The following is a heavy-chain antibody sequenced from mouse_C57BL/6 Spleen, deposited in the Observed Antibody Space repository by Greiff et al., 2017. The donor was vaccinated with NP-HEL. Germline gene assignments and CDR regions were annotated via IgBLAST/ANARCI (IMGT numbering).Heavy chain of an antibody. D-gene: IGHD1-1*01. J-gene: IGHJ2*01. V-gene: IGHV1-76*01. CDR1: GYTFTDYY. CDR2: IYPGSGNT. Sequence: VKLVESGAELVRPGASVKLSCKASGYTFTDYYINWVKQRPGQGLEWIARIYPGSGNTYYNEKFKGKATLTAEKSSSTAYMQLSSLTSEDSAVYFCARGGYYYGSNSYYFDYWGQGTTLTVSS. CDR3: ARGGYYYGSNSYYFDY.